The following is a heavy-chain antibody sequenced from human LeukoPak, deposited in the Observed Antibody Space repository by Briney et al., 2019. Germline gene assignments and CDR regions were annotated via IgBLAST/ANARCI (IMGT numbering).Heavy chain of an antibody. J-gene: IGHJ4*02. CDR1: GFTFSSYA. V-gene: IGHV3-23*01. CDR3: ARIVGATTGFDY. CDR2: ISGSGGST. D-gene: IGHD1-26*01. Sequence: PGGSLRLSCAASGFTFSSYAMSWVRQAPGKGLEWVSAISGSGGSTYYADSVKGRFTISRDNSKNTLYLQMNSLRAEDTAIYYCARIVGATTGFDYWGQGTLVTVSS.